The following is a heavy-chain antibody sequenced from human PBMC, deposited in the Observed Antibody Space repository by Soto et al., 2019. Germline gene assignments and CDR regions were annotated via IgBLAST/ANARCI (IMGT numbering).Heavy chain of an antibody. J-gene: IGHJ4*02. V-gene: IGHV5-51*01. CDR3: ASHHYDILPGPIGY. CDR1: GYSFTNYW. D-gene: IGHD3-9*01. CDR2: IYPGDSDT. Sequence: GESLKISCKGSGYSFTNYWIGWVRQMPGKGLEWMAIIYPGDSDTRYSPSFQGQVTISADKSISTAYLQWSSLKASDTAIYYCASHHYDILPGPIGYWGQGTLVTVSS.